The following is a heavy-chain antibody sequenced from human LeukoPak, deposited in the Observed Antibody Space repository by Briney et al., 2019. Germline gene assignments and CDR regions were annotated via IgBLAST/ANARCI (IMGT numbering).Heavy chain of an antibody. V-gene: IGHV1-46*01. J-gene: IGHJ3*02. D-gene: IGHD6-13*01. CDR1: GYTFTSYY. CDR2: ICPSGGST. CDR3: ARGKDSSSPRNHDAFDI. Sequence: ASVKVSCKASGYTFTSYYMHWVRQAPGQGLEWMEIICPSGGSTSYAQKFQGRVTMTRDTSTSTVYMELSSLRSEDTAVYYCARGKDSSSPRNHDAFDIWGQGTMVTVSS.